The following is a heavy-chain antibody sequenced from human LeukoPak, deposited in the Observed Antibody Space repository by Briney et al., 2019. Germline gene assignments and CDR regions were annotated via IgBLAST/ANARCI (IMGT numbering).Heavy chain of an antibody. CDR1: GGSINNYY. CDR2: IYTTGST. D-gene: IGHD3-3*01. V-gene: IGHV4-4*07. J-gene: IGHJ4*02. CDR3: ARTRFPIFGVVIHGHYFDY. Sequence: SETLSLTCTVSGGSINNYYWSWIRQPAGKGLEWIGRIYTTGSTNYNPSLKSRITMSVDTSKNQFSLKLSSVTAADTAAYYCARTRFPIFGVVIHGHYFDYWGQGTLVTVSS.